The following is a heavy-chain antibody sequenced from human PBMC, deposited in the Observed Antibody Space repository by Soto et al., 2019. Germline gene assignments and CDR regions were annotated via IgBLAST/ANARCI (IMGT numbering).Heavy chain of an antibody. Sequence: QEQLVQSGAEVKKPGSSVKVSCKDSGGLFSSFAISWVRQAPGQGLEWMGGIIPVFGTTNYAQKFQGRVTITAEASTNTADMELSSLTSDYTAMYYCARGGGPYVWFNEFWGQGTQVTVSS. CDR2: IIPVFGTT. V-gene: IGHV1-69*01. CDR1: GGLFSSFA. D-gene: IGHD3-16*01. CDR3: ARGGGPYVWFNEF. J-gene: IGHJ4*02.